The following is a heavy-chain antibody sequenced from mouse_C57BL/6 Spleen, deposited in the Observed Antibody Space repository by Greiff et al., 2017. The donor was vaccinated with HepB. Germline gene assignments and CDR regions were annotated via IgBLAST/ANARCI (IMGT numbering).Heavy chain of an antibody. J-gene: IGHJ1*03. Sequence: QVQLQQSGAELVKPGASVKLSCKASGYTFTSYWMHWVKQRPGRGLERIGRIDPNSGGTKYNEKFKSKATLTVDKPSSTAYMQLSSLTSEDSAVYYCAREGVITTVVDWYFDVWGTGTTVTVSS. V-gene: IGHV1-72*01. D-gene: IGHD1-1*01. CDR3: AREGVITTVVDWYFDV. CDR2: IDPNSGGT. CDR1: GYTFTSYW.